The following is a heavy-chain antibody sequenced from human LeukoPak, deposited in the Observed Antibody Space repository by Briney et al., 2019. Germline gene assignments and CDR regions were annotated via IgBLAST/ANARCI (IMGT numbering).Heavy chain of an antibody. CDR1: GGTFSSYA. CDR3: APRYYELGGYFDY. V-gene: IGHV1-69*04. D-gene: IGHD3-3*01. CDR2: IIPILGIA. J-gene: IGHJ4*02. Sequence: SVKVSCKASGGTFSSYAISWVRQAPGQGLEWMGRIIPILGIANYAQKFQGRVTITADKSTSTAYMELSSLRSEDTAVYYCAPRYYELGGYFDYWGQGTLVTVSS.